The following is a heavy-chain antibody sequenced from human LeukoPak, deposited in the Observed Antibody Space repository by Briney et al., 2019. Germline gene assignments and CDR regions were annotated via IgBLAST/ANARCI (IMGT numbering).Heavy chain of an antibody. CDR3: ARAYPSADDAFDI. J-gene: IGHJ3*02. Sequence: PSETLSLTCTVSGGSISSYYWSWIRQPPGKGLEWIGYIYYSVSTNYNPSLKSRVTISVDTSKNQFSLKLSSVTAADTAVYYCARAYPSADDAFDIWGQGTMVTVSS. CDR2: IYYSVST. D-gene: IGHD6-6*01. CDR1: GGSISSYY. V-gene: IGHV4-59*08.